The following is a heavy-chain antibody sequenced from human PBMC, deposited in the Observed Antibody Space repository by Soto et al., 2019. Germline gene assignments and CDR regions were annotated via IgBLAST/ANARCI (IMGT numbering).Heavy chain of an antibody. V-gene: IGHV3-21*05. J-gene: IGHJ6*02. CDR1: GFPFSNYS. CDR3: ARDPATYYDILTGPLGPTDYYGMDV. CDR2: ISGGSTSI. Sequence: PGGSLRLSCGASGFPFSNYSMNWVRQAPGKGLEWVAYISGGSTSIHYADSVKGRFTISRDNAKNTLYLQMNSLRAEDTAVYYCARDPATYYDILTGPLGPTDYYGMDVWGQGTTVTVSS. D-gene: IGHD3-9*01.